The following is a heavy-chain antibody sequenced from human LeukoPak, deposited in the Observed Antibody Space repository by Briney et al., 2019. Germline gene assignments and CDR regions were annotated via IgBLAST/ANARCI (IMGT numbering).Heavy chain of an antibody. V-gene: IGHV4-31*03. CDR1: GGSISSGGYY. CDR2: IYYSGST. CDR3: ARSATSIAAAPYYYYYYMDV. D-gene: IGHD6-13*01. J-gene: IGHJ6*03. Sequence: PSETLSLTCTVSGGSISSGGYYWSWIRQHPGKGLEWIGYIYYSGSTCYNPSLKSRVTISVDTSKNQFSLELSSVTAADTAVYYCARSATSIAAAPYYYYYYMDVWGKGTTVTVSS.